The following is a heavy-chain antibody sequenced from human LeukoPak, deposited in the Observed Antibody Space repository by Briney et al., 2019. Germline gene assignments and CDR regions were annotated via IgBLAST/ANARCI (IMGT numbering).Heavy chain of an antibody. J-gene: IGHJ6*03. CDR3: ARIWVITDMDV. Sequence: SETLSPTCAVYGGSFSGYYWSWIRQPPGKGLEWIGEINHSGSTNYNPSLKSRVTISVDTSKNQFSLKLSSVTAADTAVYYCARIWVITDMDVWGKGTTVTVSS. V-gene: IGHV4-34*01. D-gene: IGHD3-22*01. CDR2: INHSGST. CDR1: GGSFSGYY.